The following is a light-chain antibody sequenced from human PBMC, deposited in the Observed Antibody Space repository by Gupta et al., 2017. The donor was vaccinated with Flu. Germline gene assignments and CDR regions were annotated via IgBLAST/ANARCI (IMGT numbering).Light chain of an antibody. CDR2: GAS. CDR1: QSVSSTY. Sequence: EIVLTQSPGTLSLSPGERATLSCRASQSVSSTYLAWYQQKSGQAPRLLIYGASSRVTGIPDRFSGSGSGTDFPLTINRLEHEDFAVYYCQQYTGSRTFGQGSKVEIK. J-gene: IGKJ2*02. CDR3: QQYTGSRT. V-gene: IGKV3-20*01.